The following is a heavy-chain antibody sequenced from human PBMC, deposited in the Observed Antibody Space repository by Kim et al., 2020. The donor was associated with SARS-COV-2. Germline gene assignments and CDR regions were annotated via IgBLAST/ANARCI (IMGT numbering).Heavy chain of an antibody. J-gene: IGHJ5*02. Sequence: SLRSRVTISVDTSKNQFSLKLSSVTAADTAVYYCATHTIFGVVPQNWFDPWGQGTLVTVSS. CDR3: ATHTIFGVVPQNWFDP. V-gene: IGHV4-30-2*04. D-gene: IGHD3-3*01.